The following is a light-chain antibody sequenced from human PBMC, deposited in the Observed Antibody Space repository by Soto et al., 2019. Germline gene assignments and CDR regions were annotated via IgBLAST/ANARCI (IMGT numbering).Light chain of an antibody. CDR2: EAS. CDR3: QQRGTWPRTS. Sequence: EIVLTQSPATLSLSPGERATLSCRASQSVSNYLAWYQQKPGQAPRLLIYEASNRATGIPARFSGGGSGTDFTLPISSLEPEDFAVYFCQQRGTWPRTSFGQGTKLEI. J-gene: IGKJ2*01. V-gene: IGKV3-11*01. CDR1: QSVSNY.